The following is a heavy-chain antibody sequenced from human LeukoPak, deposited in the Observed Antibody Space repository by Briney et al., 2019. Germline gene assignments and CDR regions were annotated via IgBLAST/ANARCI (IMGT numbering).Heavy chain of an antibody. CDR2: IGWNSGST. D-gene: IGHD6-13*01. V-gene: IGHV3-9*01. CDR3: AKDMSPDGSNWYFFDS. CDR1: GFTFDDYA. J-gene: IGHJ4*02. Sequence: GGSLRLSCAGSGFTFDDYAMHWVRQVPGKGLEWVSGIGWNSGSTGHADSVKGRFTISRDNAKNSLYLQMNNVRVEDTALYYCAKDMSPDGSNWYFFDSWGQGALVTVSS.